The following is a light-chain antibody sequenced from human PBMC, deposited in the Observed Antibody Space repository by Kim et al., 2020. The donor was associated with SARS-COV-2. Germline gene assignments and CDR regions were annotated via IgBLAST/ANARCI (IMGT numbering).Light chain of an antibody. Sequence: QPVLTQSSSASASLGSSVKLTCTLSSGHSSYIIAWHQQQPGKAPRYLMKLEGSGSYNKGSGVPDRFSGSSSGADRYLTISNLQSEDEADYYCETWDSKTGVFTGGPRRTVL. CDR2: LEGSGSY. CDR1: SGHSSYI. J-gene: IGLJ3*02. V-gene: IGLV4-60*03. CDR3: ETWDSKTGV.